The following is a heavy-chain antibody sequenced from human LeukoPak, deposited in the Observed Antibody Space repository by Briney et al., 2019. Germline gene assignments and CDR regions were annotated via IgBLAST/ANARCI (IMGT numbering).Heavy chain of an antibody. J-gene: IGHJ5*02. Sequence: GGSLKISCKGSGYSFTSYWIGWVRQMPGKGLEWMGIIYPGDPDTRYSPSFQGQVTISADKSISTAYLQWSSLKASDTAMYYCASTRLPNDGWFDPWGQGTLVTVSS. D-gene: IGHD1-1*01. V-gene: IGHV5-51*01. CDR3: ASTRLPNDGWFDP. CDR1: GYSFTSYW. CDR2: IYPGDPDT.